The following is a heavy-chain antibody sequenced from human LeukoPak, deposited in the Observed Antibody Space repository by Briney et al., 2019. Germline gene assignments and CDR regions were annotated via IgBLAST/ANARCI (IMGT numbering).Heavy chain of an antibody. Sequence: ASVKVPCKASGYTFTGYYMHWVRQAPGQRLEWMGWINPNSGDTNYARKFQGRVTMTRDTSISTAYMELSRLRSDDTAVYYCARDGAVGDKINCLDPWGQGTLVTVSS. CDR3: ARDGAVGDKINCLDP. CDR1: GYTFTGYY. J-gene: IGHJ5*02. CDR2: INPNSGDT. D-gene: IGHD6-19*01. V-gene: IGHV1-2*02.